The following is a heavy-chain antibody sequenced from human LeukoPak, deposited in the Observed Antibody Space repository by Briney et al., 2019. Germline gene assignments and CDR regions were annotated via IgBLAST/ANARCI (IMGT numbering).Heavy chain of an antibody. D-gene: IGHD3-22*01. CDR3: ARDYYDSSGYFD. V-gene: IGHV3-53*01. CDR1: GFTVSSNY. CDR2: IYSGGST. J-gene: IGHJ4*02. Sequence: PGGSLRLSCAASGFTVSSNYMSWVRQAPGKGLEWVSVIYSGGSTYYADSVKGRFTISRDNSKNTLYLQMNSLRAEDTAVYYCARDYYDSSGYFDWGQGTLVTVSS.